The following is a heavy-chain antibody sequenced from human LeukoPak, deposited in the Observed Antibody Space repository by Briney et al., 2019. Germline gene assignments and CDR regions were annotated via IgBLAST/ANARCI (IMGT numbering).Heavy chain of an antibody. Sequence: GASVKVPCKASGFTFTSYDINWVRQATGQGLEWMGWMNPNSGNTGYAQKFQGRVTITRNTSISTAYMELSSLRSEDTAVYYCARGRISITGTSDLDYWGQGTLVTVSS. J-gene: IGHJ4*02. CDR2: MNPNSGNT. CDR3: ARGRISITGTSDLDY. CDR1: GFTFTSYD. V-gene: IGHV1-8*03. D-gene: IGHD1/OR15-1a*01.